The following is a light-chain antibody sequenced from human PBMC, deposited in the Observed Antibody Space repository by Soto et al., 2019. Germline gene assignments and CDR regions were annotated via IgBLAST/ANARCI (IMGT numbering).Light chain of an antibody. Sequence: EIVMTQSPATLSVSPGERATLSCRASQSVSSNLAWDQQKPGQAPRLLIYGASTRATGIPARFSGSGSGTEFTLTISSLQSEDFAVYYCQQYNTWPQTFGQGTKLEIK. CDR3: QQYNTWPQT. CDR1: QSVSSN. J-gene: IGKJ2*01. V-gene: IGKV3-15*01. CDR2: GAS.